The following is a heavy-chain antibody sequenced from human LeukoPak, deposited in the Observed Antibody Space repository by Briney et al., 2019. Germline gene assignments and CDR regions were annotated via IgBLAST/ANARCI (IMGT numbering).Heavy chain of an antibody. J-gene: IGHJ6*03. V-gene: IGHV4-39*07. CDR1: GGSISSSSYY. D-gene: IGHD4-17*01. CDR2: IYYSGST. CDR3: ARDSPRYMTTGYYYYMDV. Sequence: SETLSLTCTVSGGSISSSSYYWGWIRQPPGKGLEWIGSIYYSGSTYYNPSLKSRVTMSVDTSKNQFSLKLSSVTAADTAVYYCARDSPRYMTTGYYYYMDVWGKGTTVTVSS.